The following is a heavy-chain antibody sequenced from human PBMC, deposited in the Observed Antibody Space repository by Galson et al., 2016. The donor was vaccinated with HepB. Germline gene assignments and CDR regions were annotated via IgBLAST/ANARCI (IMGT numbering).Heavy chain of an antibody. CDR3: AKDGCTSTSCYSY. CDR1: GFAFSNYA. CDR2: IFAGGDRT. Sequence: SLRLSCAASGFAFSNYAMSWVRQAPGKGLERVSLIFAGGDRTFYADSVRGRFTISRDNSKNTLYLQMSSLRADDSAVYYRAKDGCTSTSCYSYWGQGTLVTVSS. J-gene: IGHJ4*02. D-gene: IGHD2-2*01. V-gene: IGHV3-23*01.